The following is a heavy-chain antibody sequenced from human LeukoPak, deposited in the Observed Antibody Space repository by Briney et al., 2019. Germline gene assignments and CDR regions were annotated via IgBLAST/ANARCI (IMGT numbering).Heavy chain of an antibody. CDR2: ISYDGSNK. D-gene: IGHD6-13*01. J-gene: IGHJ4*02. CDR1: GFTFSSYG. CDR3: AKDWYLEQQLVPGGTFDY. Sequence: PGRSLRLSCAASGFTFSSYGMHWVRQAPGKGLEWVAVISYDGSNKYYADSVKGRFTISRDNSKNTLYLQMNSLRAEDTAVYYCAKDWYLEQQLVPGGTFDYWGQGTLVTVSS. V-gene: IGHV3-30*18.